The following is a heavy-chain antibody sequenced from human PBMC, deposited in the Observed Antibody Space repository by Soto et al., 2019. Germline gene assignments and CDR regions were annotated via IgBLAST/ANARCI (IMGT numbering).Heavy chain of an antibody. V-gene: IGHV3-21*01. CDR3: ARDPGDYVAAFDY. D-gene: IGHD4-17*01. CDR2: ISSSSSYI. J-gene: IGHJ4*02. Sequence: PWGSLRLSCAASGFTFSSYSMNWVRQAPGKGLEWVSSISSSSSYIYYADSVKGRFTISRDNAKNSLYLQMNSLRAEDTAVYYCARDPGDYVAAFDYWGQGTLVTVSS. CDR1: GFTFSSYS.